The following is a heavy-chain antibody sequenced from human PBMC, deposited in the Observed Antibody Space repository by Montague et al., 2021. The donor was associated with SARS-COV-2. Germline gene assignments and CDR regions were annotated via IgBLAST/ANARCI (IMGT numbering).Heavy chain of an antibody. CDR2: IDWDADK. D-gene: IGHD4-17*01. Sequence: PALVKPTQTLTLTCTSSGFSLSTSGICVSWIRQPPGKALEWLARIDWDADKYYSTSLKTRLTISKDTSKNQVVLTMTNMDPVDTATYYCARMTVTTALDYWGQGTLVTVSS. CDR1: GFSLSTSGIC. CDR3: ARMTVTTALDY. J-gene: IGHJ4*02. V-gene: IGHV2-70*11.